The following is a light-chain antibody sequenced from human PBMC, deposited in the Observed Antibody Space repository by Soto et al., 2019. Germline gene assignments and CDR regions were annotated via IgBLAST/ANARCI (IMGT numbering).Light chain of an antibody. J-gene: IGLJ2*01. CDR2: SSN. CDR1: SSNIGSNT. V-gene: IGLV1-44*01. Sequence: QSVLTQPPSASGTPGQRVTISCSGSSSNIGSNTVNWYQQLPGTAPKLLIYSSNQRPSGVPVRFSGSKSGTSASLAISGLQSEDEADSYCAAWDDSLNRVVFGGGTKLTVL. CDR3: AAWDDSLNRVV.